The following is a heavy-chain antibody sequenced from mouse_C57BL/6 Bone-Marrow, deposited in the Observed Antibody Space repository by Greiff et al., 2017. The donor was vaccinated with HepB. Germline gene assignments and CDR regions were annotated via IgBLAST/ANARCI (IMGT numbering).Heavy chain of an antibody. CDR3: AAAYYRGYYAMDY. D-gene: IGHD2-12*01. CDR2: IWSGGST. Sequence: QVQLQQSGPGLVQPSQSLSITCTVSGFSLTSYGVHWARQSPGKGLEWLGVIWSGGSTDYNAAFISRLSISKDNSKSQVFFKMNSLQADDTAIYYCAAAYYRGYYAMDYWGQGTSVTVSS. CDR1: GFSLTSYG. V-gene: IGHV2-2*01. J-gene: IGHJ4*01.